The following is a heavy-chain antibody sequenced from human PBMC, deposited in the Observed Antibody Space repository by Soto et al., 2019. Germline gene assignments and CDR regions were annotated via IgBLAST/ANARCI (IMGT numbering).Heavy chain of an antibody. D-gene: IGHD2-15*01. Sequence: VQLVESGGGLVQPGGSLRLSCAASGFTFSSYWMPWVRQAPGRGRVWVSRINSDGSSTSYADSVKGRFTISRDNAKNTLYLQMNSLRAEDTAVYYCARGRYCSGGSCQEWAYWFDPWGQGTLVTVSS. J-gene: IGHJ5*02. CDR3: ARGRYCSGGSCQEWAYWFDP. CDR2: INSDGSST. CDR1: GFTFSSYW. V-gene: IGHV3-74*01.